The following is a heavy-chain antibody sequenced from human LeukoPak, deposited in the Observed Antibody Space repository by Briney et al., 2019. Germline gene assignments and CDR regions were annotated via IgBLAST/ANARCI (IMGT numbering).Heavy chain of an antibody. CDR2: IYYSGST. V-gene: IGHV4-39*01. D-gene: IGHD5-12*01. CDR3: AMKSGYVIRSDAFDI. CDR1: GGSISSSSYY. Sequence: PSETLSLTCTVSGGSISSSSYYWGWIRQPPGKGLEWIGSIYYSGSTYYNPSLKSRVTISVDTSKNQFSLKLSSVTAADTAVYYCAMKSGYVIRSDAFDIWGQGTMVTVSS. J-gene: IGHJ3*02.